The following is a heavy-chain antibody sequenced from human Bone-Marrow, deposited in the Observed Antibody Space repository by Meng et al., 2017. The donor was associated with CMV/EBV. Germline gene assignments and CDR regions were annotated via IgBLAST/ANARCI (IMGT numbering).Heavy chain of an antibody. V-gene: IGHV4-59*01. J-gene: IGHJ5*02. CDR3: ASLAAAGTLYNWFDP. CDR1: GGSISSYY. Sequence: GSLRLSCTVSGGSISSYYWSWIRQPPGKGLEWIGYIYYSGSTNYNPSLKSRVTISVDTSKNQFSLKLSSVTAADTAVYYCASLAAAGTLYNWFDPWGQGTLATVSS. D-gene: IGHD6-13*01. CDR2: IYYSGST.